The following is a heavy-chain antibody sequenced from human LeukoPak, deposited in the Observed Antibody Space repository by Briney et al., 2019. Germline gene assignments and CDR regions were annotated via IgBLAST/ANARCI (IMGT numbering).Heavy chain of an antibody. CDR2: IYSGGST. CDR1: GFTVSSNY. D-gene: IGHD3-22*01. CDR3: ARAGSGYQVGIDAFYI. J-gene: IGHJ3*02. Sequence: GGSLRLSCAASGFTVSSNYMSWVRQAPGKGLEWVSVIYSGGSTYYADSVKGRFTISRDNSKNTLYLQMNSLKAEDTAVYYCARAGSGYQVGIDAFYIWGQGTMVTVSS. V-gene: IGHV3-53*01.